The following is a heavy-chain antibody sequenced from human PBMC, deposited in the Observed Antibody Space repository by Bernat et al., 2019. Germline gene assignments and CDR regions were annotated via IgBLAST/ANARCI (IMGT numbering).Heavy chain of an antibody. CDR2: IGNNGANT. D-gene: IGHD3-10*01. CDR3: VKGVGTMVRDGVDV. Sequence: EVQLVESGGDLVQPGGSLRLYCSASGFTFSSYPMYWVRQAPGKGLEYVSAIGNNGANTYYAASVKGRFAISRENSKNTLYLQMSSLRAEDTAVYYCVKGVGTMVRDGVDVWGQGITVTVFS. CDR1: GFTFSSYP. V-gene: IGHV3-64D*06. J-gene: IGHJ6*02.